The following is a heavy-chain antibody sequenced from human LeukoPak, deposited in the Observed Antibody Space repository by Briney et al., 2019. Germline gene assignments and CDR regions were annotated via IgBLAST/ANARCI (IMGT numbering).Heavy chain of an antibody. D-gene: IGHD2-15*01. CDR2: IVPDTGGV. CDR3: ATEDKYCSGGNCGKF. J-gene: IGHJ4*02. CDR1: GYTFTNYY. V-gene: IGHV1-2*02. Sequence: ASVTVSCTTSGYTFTNYYVHWVRQAPGQGLEWIGYIVPDTGGVDYDQRFQGRVTMTRDKSISTVYMELSSLKSDDTAVYYCATEDKYCSGGNCGKFWGQGTLVTVSS.